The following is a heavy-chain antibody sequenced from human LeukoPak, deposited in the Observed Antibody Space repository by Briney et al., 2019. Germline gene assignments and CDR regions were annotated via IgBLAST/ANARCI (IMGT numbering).Heavy chain of an antibody. Sequence: SETLSLTCTVSGGSISSSSYYWGWIRQPPGKGLEWIGSIYYSGSTYYNPSLKSRVTISVDTSKNQFSLQLNSVTPEDTAVYYCARTSSGSRLFQHWGQGTLVTVSS. J-gene: IGHJ1*01. V-gene: IGHV4-39*01. CDR3: ARTSSGSRLFQH. D-gene: IGHD3-10*01. CDR2: IYYSGST. CDR1: GGSISSSSYY.